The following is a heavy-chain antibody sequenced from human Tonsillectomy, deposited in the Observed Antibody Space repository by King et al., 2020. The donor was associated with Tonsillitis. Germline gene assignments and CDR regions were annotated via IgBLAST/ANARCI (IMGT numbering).Heavy chain of an antibody. D-gene: IGHD7-27*01. CDR2: ISFDGRNK. Sequence: VQLVESGGGVVQPGRSPRLSCGASGFTFSAYGMHWVRQAPGKGLEWVAAISFDGRNKNYADSVKGRFTISRDNSKNTLYLQMNSLRAEDTAVYYCARAYWGLDYFDYWGEGNMVTVSS. CDR3: ARAYWGLDYFDY. V-gene: IGHV3-30*03. J-gene: IGHJ4*02. CDR1: GFTFSAYG.